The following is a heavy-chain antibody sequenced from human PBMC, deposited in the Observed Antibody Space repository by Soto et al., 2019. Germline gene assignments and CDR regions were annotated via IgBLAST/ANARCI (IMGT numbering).Heavy chain of an antibody. D-gene: IGHD3-10*01. Sequence: SLRLSCAASGFTFSSYGMHWVRQAPGKGLEWVAVISYDGSNKYYADSVKGRFTISRDNSKNTLYLQMNSLRAEDTAVYYCAKDGYYYGSGSYYFDYWGQGTLVTVSS. V-gene: IGHV3-30*18. J-gene: IGHJ4*02. CDR3: AKDGYYYGSGSYYFDY. CDR2: ISYDGSNK. CDR1: GFTFSSYG.